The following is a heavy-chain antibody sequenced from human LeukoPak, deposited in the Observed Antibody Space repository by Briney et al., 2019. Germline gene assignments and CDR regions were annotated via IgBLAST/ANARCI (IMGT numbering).Heavy chain of an antibody. J-gene: IGHJ6*03. D-gene: IGHD2-2*01. CDR1: GFTFSSYS. CDR2: ISSSSIYI. V-gene: IGHV3-21*01. CDR3: ARDAMAREDIVVVPAQSVHYYYYMDV. Sequence: GSLRLSCAASGFTFSSYSMNWVRQAPGKGLEWVSSISSSSIYIYYADSVKGRFTISRDNAKNSLYLQMNSLRAEDTAVYYCARDAMAREDIVVVPAQSVHYYYYMDVWGKGTTVTVSS.